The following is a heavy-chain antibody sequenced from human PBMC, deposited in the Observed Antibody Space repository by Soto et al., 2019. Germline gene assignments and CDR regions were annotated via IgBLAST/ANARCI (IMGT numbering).Heavy chain of an antibody. D-gene: IGHD4-4*01. CDR1: GFTFSSYW. Sequence: GGSLRLSCEASGFTFSSYWMHWVRQVPEKGLVWVSRISSGGSSTNYADSVKGRFTVSRDNAKNTLYLQMNSLRVEDTAVYYCARADDYNRDDSFDIWGQGTMVTVSS. J-gene: IGHJ3*02. V-gene: IGHV3-74*01. CDR2: ISSGGSST. CDR3: ARADDYNRDDSFDI.